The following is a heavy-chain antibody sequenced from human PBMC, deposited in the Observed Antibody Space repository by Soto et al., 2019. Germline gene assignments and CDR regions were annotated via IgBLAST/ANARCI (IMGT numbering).Heavy chain of an antibody. CDR3: ASARGYNWNYDHYFDY. D-gene: IGHD1-7*01. Sequence: SGPTLVNPTQTLTLTCTFSGFSLSTSGVGVGWIRQPPGKALEWLALIYWNDDKRYSPSLKSRLTITKDTSKNQVVLTMTNMDPVDTATYYCASARGYNWNYDHYFDYWGQGTLVTVSS. CDR1: GFSLSTSGVG. J-gene: IGHJ4*02. CDR2: IYWNDDK. V-gene: IGHV2-5*01.